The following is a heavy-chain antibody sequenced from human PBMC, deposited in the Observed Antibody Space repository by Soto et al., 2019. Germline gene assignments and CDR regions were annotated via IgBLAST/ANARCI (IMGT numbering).Heavy chain of an antibody. CDR3: ARDLYLLWFRELFQEMYYYYGMDV. CDR2: INPNSGGT. CDR1: GYTFTGYY. V-gene: IGHV1-2*02. Sequence: ASVKVSCKASGYTFTGYYMHWVRQAPGQGLEWMGWINPNSGGTNYAQKFQGRVTMTRDTSISTAYMELSRLRSDDTAVYYCARDLYLLWFRELFQEMYYYYGMDVWGQGTTVTVSS. D-gene: IGHD3-10*01. J-gene: IGHJ6*02.